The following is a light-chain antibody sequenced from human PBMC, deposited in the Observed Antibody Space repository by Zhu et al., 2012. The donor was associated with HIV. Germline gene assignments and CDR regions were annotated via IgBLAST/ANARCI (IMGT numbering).Light chain of an antibody. CDR3: QQYYSFPQT. V-gene: IGKV1-8*01. CDR2: GTS. CDR1: QGISSY. J-gene: IGKJ1*01. Sequence: IRMTQSPSSFSASTGDRVTITCRASQGISSYLAWYQQKPGKAPQLLIYGTSTFQSGVPLRFSGNGSGTDFTLTISCLQSEDFATYYCQQYYSFPQTFGQGTKVEIK.